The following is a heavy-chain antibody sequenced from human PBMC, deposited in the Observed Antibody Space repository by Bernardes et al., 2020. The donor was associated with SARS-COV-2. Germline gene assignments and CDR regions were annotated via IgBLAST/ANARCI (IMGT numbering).Heavy chain of an antibody. V-gene: IGHV4-4*02. J-gene: IGHJ3*02. CDR3: ARAATPQGVVVGVLGHLDI. Sequence: SETLSLTCTVSGGSITSRNWWACLLQSPGKGLEWIGDIYQSGSTIQNPSLRSRVTISIDKSKNEFSLRLKFVTAADTGVYYCARAATPQGVVVGVLGHLDIWGQGTTVIVSS. D-gene: IGHD1-26*01. CDR2: IYQSGST. CDR1: GGSITSRNW.